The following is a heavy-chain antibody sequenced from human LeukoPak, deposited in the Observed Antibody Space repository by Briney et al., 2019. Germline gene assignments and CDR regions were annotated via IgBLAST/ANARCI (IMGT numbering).Heavy chain of an antibody. D-gene: IGHD5-12*01. CDR2: IYYSGST. Sequence: SSETLSLTCTVSGGSISSSSYYWGWIRQPPGKGLEWIGSIYYSGSTYYNPSLKSRVAISVDTSKNQFSLKLSSVTAADTAVYYCARGNIVATIIDYWGQGTLVTVSS. CDR1: GGSISSSSYY. CDR3: ARGNIVATIIDY. J-gene: IGHJ4*02. V-gene: IGHV4-39*07.